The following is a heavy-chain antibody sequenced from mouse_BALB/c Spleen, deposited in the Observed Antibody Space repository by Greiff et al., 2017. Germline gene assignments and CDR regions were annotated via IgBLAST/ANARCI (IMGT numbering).Heavy chain of an antibody. Sequence: EVQRVESGPSLVKPSQTLSLTCSVTGDSITSGYWNWIRKFPGNKLEYMGYISYSGSTYYNPSLKSRISITRDTSKNQYYLQLNSVTTEDTATYYCARRGGNYVYYAMDYWGQGTSVTVSS. CDR1: GDSITSGY. D-gene: IGHD2-1*01. J-gene: IGHJ4*01. V-gene: IGHV3-8*02. CDR3: ARRGGNYVYYAMDY. CDR2: ISYSGST.